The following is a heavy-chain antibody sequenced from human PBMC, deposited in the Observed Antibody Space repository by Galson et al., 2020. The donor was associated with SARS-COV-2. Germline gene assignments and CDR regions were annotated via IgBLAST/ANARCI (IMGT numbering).Heavy chain of an antibody. J-gene: IGHJ6*02. CDR3: ARFPTIAAPGSGYFYGLDL. V-gene: IGHV4-59*08. CDR1: GGSISSYF. Sequence: SETLSLTCTVSGGSISSYFWSWIRQPPGKGLEWIGYIHYSGSTNFSPSLKSRVTMSADTSKNQLSLKLTSVTAADTAVYYCARFPTIAAPGSGYFYGLDLWGQGTTVTVSS. D-gene: IGHD6-13*01. CDR2: IHYSGST.